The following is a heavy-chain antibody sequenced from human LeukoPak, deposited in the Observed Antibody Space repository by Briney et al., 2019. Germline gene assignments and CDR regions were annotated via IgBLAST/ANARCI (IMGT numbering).Heavy chain of an antibody. J-gene: IGHJ4*02. Sequence: PGGSLRLSCAASGFTFSSYSMNWVRQAPGKGLEWVSYISSSGTTIYYADSVRGRFTISRDNAKNSLYLQMNSLRAEDTAVYYCARGGPSSGYYLDYWGQGTLVTVSS. CDR1: GFTFSSYS. D-gene: IGHD3-22*01. CDR3: ARGGPSSGYYLDY. CDR2: ISSSGTTI. V-gene: IGHV3-48*04.